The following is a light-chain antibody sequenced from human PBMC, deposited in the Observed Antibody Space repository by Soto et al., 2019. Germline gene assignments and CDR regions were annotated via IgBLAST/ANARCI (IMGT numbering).Light chain of an antibody. Sequence: QPVLTQSHSASASLGASVKLTCTLSSGHSSYAIAWHQQQPEKGPRYLVRLNSDGSHSKGDGIPDRFSGSSSGAERYLTISSLRSEDEADYYCQIWDTVIVVFVVGTKLTFL. CDR3: QIWDTVIVV. CDR2: LNSDGSH. J-gene: IGLJ2*01. CDR1: SGHSSYA. V-gene: IGLV4-69*01.